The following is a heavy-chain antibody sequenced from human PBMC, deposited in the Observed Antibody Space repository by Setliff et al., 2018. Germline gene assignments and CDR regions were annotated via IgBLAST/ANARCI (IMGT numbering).Heavy chain of an antibody. Sequence: QTGGSLRLSCAASGFTFSRYWMGWVRQAPGMGPEWLANIKEDGSEKNYADSVEGRFSISRDNSRNTLYLQMNSLRAEDTASYFCSRDPNGDYVGAFDPWGQGILVTVSS. CDR3: SRDPNGDYVGAFDP. V-gene: IGHV3-7*03. D-gene: IGHD4-17*01. CDR2: IKEDGSEK. CDR1: GFTFSRYW. J-gene: IGHJ5*02.